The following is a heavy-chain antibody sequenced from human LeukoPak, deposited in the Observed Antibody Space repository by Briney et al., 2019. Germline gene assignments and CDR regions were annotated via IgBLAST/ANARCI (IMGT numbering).Heavy chain of an antibody. Sequence: ASVKVSCKASGYTFTSYYMHWVRQAPGQGLEWMGIINPSGGSTSYAQKFQGRVIMTRDTSTSTVYMELSSLRSEDTAVYYCARSYCTNGVCYRPHYFDYWGQGTLVTVSS. J-gene: IGHJ4*02. CDR2: INPSGGST. CDR3: ARSYCTNGVCYRPHYFDY. V-gene: IGHV1-46*01. D-gene: IGHD2-8*01. CDR1: GYTFTSYY.